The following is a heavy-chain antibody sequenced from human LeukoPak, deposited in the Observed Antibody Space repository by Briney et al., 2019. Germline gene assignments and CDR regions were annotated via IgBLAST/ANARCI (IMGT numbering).Heavy chain of an antibody. Sequence: PGGSLRLSCAASGFTLSSYAMSWVRQAPGKGLEWVSAISGSGGSTYYADSVKGRFTISRDNSKNTLYLQMNSLRAEDTAVYYCAKQSGPTMIVVVGFADYWGQGTLVTVSS. CDR1: GFTLSSYA. CDR3: AKQSGPTMIVVVGFADY. V-gene: IGHV3-23*01. D-gene: IGHD3-22*01. J-gene: IGHJ4*02. CDR2: ISGSGGST.